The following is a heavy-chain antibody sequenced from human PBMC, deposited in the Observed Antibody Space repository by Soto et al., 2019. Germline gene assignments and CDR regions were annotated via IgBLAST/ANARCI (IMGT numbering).Heavy chain of an antibody. V-gene: IGHV3-23*01. CDR2: ISGSGGST. CDR1: GFTFSSYA. J-gene: IGHJ6*02. D-gene: IGHD2-15*01. CDR3: AKDLVVVAATPDRYYYGMDV. Sequence: PGGSLRLSCAASGFTFSSYAMSWVRQAPGKGLEWVSAISGSGGSTYCADSVKGRFTISRDNSKNTLYLQMNSLRAEDTAVYYCAKDLVVVAATPDRYYYGMDVWGQGTTVTVSS.